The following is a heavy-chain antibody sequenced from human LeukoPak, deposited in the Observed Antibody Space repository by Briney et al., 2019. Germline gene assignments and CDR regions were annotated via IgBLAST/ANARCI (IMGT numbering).Heavy chain of an antibody. J-gene: IGHJ4*02. D-gene: IGHD2-8*01. CDR3: AKSPNIVLMVYAIDY. CDR2: ISGSGGST. Sequence: PGGSLRLSCAASGFTFSSYAMSWVRQAPGKGLEWVSAISGSGGSTYYADSVKGRFTISRDNSKNTLYLQMNSLRAEDTAVYYCAKSPNIVLMVYAIDYWGQGTLVTVSS. V-gene: IGHV3-23*01. CDR1: GFTFSSYA.